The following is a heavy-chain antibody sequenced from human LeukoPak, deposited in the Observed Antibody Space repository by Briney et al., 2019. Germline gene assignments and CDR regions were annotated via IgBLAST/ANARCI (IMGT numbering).Heavy chain of an antibody. Sequence: GGSLRLSCAASGITVTSNYMSWVRQAPGKGLEWVSVIYSGDSTYYTDSVKGRFTISRDNSKNTLYLQMNSLRAEDTAVYFCAIRGSSYFDCWGQGTLVTVSS. J-gene: IGHJ4*02. CDR2: IYSGDST. V-gene: IGHV3-66*01. D-gene: IGHD6-6*01. CDR1: GITVTSNY. CDR3: AIRGSSYFDC.